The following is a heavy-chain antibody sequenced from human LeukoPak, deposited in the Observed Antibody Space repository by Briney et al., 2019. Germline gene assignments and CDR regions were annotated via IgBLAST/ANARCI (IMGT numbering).Heavy chain of an antibody. CDR2: IFYSGGST. CDR1: GGSIIGHW. V-gene: IGHV4-59*08. D-gene: IGHD2/OR15-2a*01. J-gene: IGHJ4*02. CDR3: ARRNTADASIDF. Sequence: SETLSLTCTASGGSIIGHWWSWIRQPPGQGLEWIGDIFYSGGSTNYKPSLKSRLTMSLDTSKNQFSLKLTSVTAADTAMYYCARRNTADASIDFWGQGTLVTASS.